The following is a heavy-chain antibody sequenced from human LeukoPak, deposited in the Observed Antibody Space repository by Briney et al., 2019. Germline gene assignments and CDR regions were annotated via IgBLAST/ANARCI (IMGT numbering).Heavy chain of an antibody. J-gene: IGHJ6*02. CDR3: ARDADYDFYGMDV. CDR1: GFAFSTYN. Sequence: GRPLRLSCAASGFAFSTYNMHWVRQAPGKGLEWVAVISYDGRNENHAESVKGRFTISRDNSKNTLYLQMNSLRAEDTAVYYCARDADYDFYGMDVWGQGTTVTVSS. D-gene: IGHD3-3*01. CDR2: ISYDGRNE. V-gene: IGHV3-30*14.